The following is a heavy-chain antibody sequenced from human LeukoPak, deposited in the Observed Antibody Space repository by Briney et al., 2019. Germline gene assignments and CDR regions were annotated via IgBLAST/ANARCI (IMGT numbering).Heavy chain of an antibody. CDR2: IYSGGST. V-gene: IGHV3-53*01. J-gene: IGHJ4*02. CDR3: ARENTMSLFDY. Sequence: PGGSLRLSCAASGFTVSSNYMSWVRQAPGKGLEWVSVIYSGGSTCYADSVKGRFTISRDNSKNTLYLQMNSLRAEDTAVYYCARENTMSLFDYWGQGTLVTVSS. D-gene: IGHD3-10*02. CDR1: GFTVSSNY.